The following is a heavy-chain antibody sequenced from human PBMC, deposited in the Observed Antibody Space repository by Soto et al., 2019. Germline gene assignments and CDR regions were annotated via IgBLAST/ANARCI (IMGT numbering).Heavy chain of an antibody. Sequence: TGGSRRLSCAPSGFTFNTYGMAGVRQAPGKGLAWVSAILGTGDRVSYVDSVKGRFTISRDNSKNTLYLQMNSLRADDTAIYYCAKYFNTGTSSTYDSWGQGTLVTVSS. CDR1: GFTFNTYG. CDR2: ILGTGDRV. CDR3: AKYFNTGTSSTYDS. J-gene: IGHJ4*02. D-gene: IGHD1-7*01. V-gene: IGHV3-23*01.